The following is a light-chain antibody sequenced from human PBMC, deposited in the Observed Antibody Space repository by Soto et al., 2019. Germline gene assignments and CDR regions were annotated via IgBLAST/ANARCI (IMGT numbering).Light chain of an antibody. CDR2: EVN. CDR1: SSDVGGYNY. V-gene: IGLV2-8*01. Sequence: QSALTQPPSASGSPGQSGTISCTGTSSDVGGYNYVSWYQQHPGKAPKVMIYEVNKRPSGVPDRFSGSKSGNTASLTVSGLQAEDEADYFCKSYTGINNWVFGGGTTLTVL. J-gene: IGLJ3*02. CDR3: KSYTGINNWV.